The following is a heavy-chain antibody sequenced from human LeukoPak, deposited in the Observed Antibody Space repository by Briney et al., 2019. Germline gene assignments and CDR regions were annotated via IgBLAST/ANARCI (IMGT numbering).Heavy chain of an antibody. J-gene: IGHJ4*02. Sequence: ASVKVSCKVSGYTLTELSMHWVRQAPGKGLEWMGGFDPEDGETIYAQKFQGRVTMTEDTSTDTAYMELSSLRSEDTAVYYCATAALFGISSGWRTFDYWGQGTLVTVSS. CDR2: FDPEDGET. V-gene: IGHV1-24*01. D-gene: IGHD6-19*01. CDR3: ATAALFGISSGWRTFDY. CDR1: GYTLTELS.